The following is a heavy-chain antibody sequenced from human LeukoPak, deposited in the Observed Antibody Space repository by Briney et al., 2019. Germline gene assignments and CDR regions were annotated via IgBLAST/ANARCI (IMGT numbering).Heavy chain of an antibody. J-gene: IGHJ4*02. Sequence: SRTLSLSCSVSGVSISTYHWIWIRQPPAKGLEWMGCFSYSGSTKYNPSLKSRVTMSVDTSKNQFSLKLSSVTAADTAVYYCARMYSGTSYYFDYWGQGTLVTVSS. V-gene: IGHV4-59*01. CDR1: GVSISTYH. CDR2: FSYSGST. CDR3: ARMYSGTSYYFDY. D-gene: IGHD1-26*01.